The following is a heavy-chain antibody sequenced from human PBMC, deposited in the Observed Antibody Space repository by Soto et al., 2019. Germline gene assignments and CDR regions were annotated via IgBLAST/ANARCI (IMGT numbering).Heavy chain of an antibody. V-gene: IGHV3-30*18. J-gene: IGHJ6*02. CDR1: GFSFSTYG. CDR3: AKEGSGASRLLYYYGMYV. D-gene: IGHD6-6*01. CDR2: MSYDGSNT. Sequence: QVQLVESGGGVVQPGRSLRLSCAASGFSFSTYGMHWVRQAPGKGLELVAVMSYDGSNTYYADSVKGRFTISRDNSENSLYLQMNSLRAEDTAVYYCAKEGSGASRLLYYYGMYVWGQGTTVTVSS.